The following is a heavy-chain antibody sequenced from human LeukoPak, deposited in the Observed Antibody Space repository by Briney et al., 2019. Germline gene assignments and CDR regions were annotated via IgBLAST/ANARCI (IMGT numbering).Heavy chain of an antibody. J-gene: IGHJ4*02. V-gene: IGHV4-39*07. Sequence: PSETLSLTCTVSGGSITTSNYYWGWIRQPPGKGLEWIGIINYSGSTYYNPSLKSRVTISVDTSKNQFSLKLNSVTAADTAVYYCAGVPTSDYFDCWGQGTLVTVSS. CDR1: GGSITTSNYY. CDR3: AGVPTSDYFDC. CDR2: INYSGST.